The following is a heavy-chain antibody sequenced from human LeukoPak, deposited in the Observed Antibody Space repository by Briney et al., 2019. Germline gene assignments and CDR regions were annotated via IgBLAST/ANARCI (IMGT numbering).Heavy chain of an antibody. V-gene: IGHV4-59*01. Sequence: SETLSLTCTVSGGSISSYYWSWIRQPPGKGLEWIGYIYYSGSTNYNPSLKSRVTISVDTSKNQFSLKLSSVTAADTAVYYCARVKTYYGGYYYYGMDVWGQGTTVTVSS. CDR3: ARVKTYYGGYYYYGMDV. CDR2: IYYSGST. D-gene: IGHD4-23*01. J-gene: IGHJ6*02. CDR1: GGSISSYY.